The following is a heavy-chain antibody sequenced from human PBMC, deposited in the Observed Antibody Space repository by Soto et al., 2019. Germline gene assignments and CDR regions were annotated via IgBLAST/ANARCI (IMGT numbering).Heavy chain of an antibody. CDR2: IIWNSGNM. J-gene: IGHJ4*02. D-gene: IGHD4-17*01. Sequence: EVQLVESGGGLVQPGGSLRLSCVASGFAFDDFAMHWVRQAPWKGLAWVSGIIWNSGNMDYADSLKGRFTISRDNTKNSVYLQMKSLSADDKAFYYCVKGSGYGDYGGNWGQGTLVTVTS. CDR1: GFAFDDFA. CDR3: VKGSGYGDYGGN. V-gene: IGHV3-9*01.